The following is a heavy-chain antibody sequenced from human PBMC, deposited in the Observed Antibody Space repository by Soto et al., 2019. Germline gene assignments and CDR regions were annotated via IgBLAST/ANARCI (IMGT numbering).Heavy chain of an antibody. CDR3: AKEGYSSGYDY. J-gene: IGHJ4*02. Sequence: EVQLVESGGVVVQPGGSLRLSCAASGFTFDDYTMHWVRQAPGKGLEWVSLISWDGGSTYYADSVKGRFTISRDNSKNSLYLQMNSLRTEDTALHYCAKEGYSSGYDYWGQGTLVTVSS. D-gene: IGHD6-19*01. V-gene: IGHV3-43*01. CDR1: GFTFDDYT. CDR2: ISWDGGST.